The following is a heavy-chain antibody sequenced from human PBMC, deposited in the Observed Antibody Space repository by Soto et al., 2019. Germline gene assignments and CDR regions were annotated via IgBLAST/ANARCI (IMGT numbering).Heavy chain of an antibody. J-gene: IGHJ4*02. CDR2: IGTAGDT. Sequence: SGGSLRLSCEASGFTFSGFDMHWVRQPTGKGLEWVSSIGTAGDTYYAVSVKGRFTISRDSAKNSLSLQMNSLRAGDMAVYFCAKSQEIGTHFFDSWGQGTQVTVSS. CDR1: GFTFSGFD. CDR3: AKSQEIGTHFFDS. V-gene: IGHV3-13*01. D-gene: IGHD6-13*01.